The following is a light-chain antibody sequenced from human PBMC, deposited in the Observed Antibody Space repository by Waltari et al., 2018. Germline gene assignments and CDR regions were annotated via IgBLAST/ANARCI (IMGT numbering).Light chain of an antibody. CDR2: DLT. J-gene: IGLJ2*01. CDR3: SAYTSRGTLK. Sequence: QSALTQPASVSGSPGQSITISCTGTRDDIGAYSYVTWYHQRPGQVPKLIIYDLTERPSGVSNRFSGSKSGSTASLTVSGLQAEDEGLFYCSAYTSRGTLKFGGGTRVTVL. V-gene: IGLV2-14*03. CDR1: RDDIGAYSY.